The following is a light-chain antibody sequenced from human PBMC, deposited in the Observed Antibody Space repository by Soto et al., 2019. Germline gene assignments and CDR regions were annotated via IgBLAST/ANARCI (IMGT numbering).Light chain of an antibody. CDR1: QGISTY. CDR3: QNYNGAPWT. V-gene: IGKV1-27*01. CDR2: AAS. Sequence: DIQMTQTPSSRSASVGDRVTITCRASQGISTYLVWYQQKPGTVPKLLIFAASTLQSGVPSRFSGSGSGTDFTLTISSLQPEDVATYYCQNYNGAPWTFGQGTKVEIK. J-gene: IGKJ1*01.